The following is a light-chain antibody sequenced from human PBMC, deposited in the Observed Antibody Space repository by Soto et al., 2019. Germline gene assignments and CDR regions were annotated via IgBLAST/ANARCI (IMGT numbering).Light chain of an antibody. V-gene: IGKV3-20*01. Sequence: EIVLTQSPGTLSLSPGERATLSCRASQSVSSNYLAWYQQKPGQAPRLLIYGASSRATGIPDRFSGSGSGTDFTLTISRLEPEDFAFYYCQQYGSSPLTFGGGTKVDIK. J-gene: IGKJ4*01. CDR3: QQYGSSPLT. CDR1: QSVSSNY. CDR2: GAS.